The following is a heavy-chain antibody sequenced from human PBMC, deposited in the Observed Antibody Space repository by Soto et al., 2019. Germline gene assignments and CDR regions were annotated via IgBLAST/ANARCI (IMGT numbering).Heavy chain of an antibody. CDR1: GFTFNVYG. Sequence: QVQLVQSGAEVKNPGSSVRVSCKTSGFTFNVYGIHWVRQAPGQGLEWMGGLIPIYDEPNYAQKFQGRVTITADKSTTTVYLELSTLRSEDTAVYFCARVQDPHLDHYGLDVWGQGTPVTVSS. CDR3: ARVQDPHLDHYGLDV. D-gene: IGHD3-10*01. CDR2: LIPIYDEP. V-gene: IGHV1-69*06. J-gene: IGHJ6*02.